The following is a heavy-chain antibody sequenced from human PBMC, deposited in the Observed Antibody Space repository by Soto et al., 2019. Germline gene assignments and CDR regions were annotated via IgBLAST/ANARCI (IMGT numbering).Heavy chain of an antibody. D-gene: IGHD2-15*01. CDR2: IVVGSGNT. V-gene: IGHV1-58*01. CDR3: AADQGYCSGGSCYSGFDY. CDR1: GFTFTSSA. J-gene: IGHJ4*02. Sequence: QMQLVQSGPEVKKPGTSVKVSCKASGFTFTSSALQWVRQARGQRLEWIGWIVVGSGNTNYAQKFQERVTITRDMSTSTAYMELSSLRSEDTAVYYCAADQGYCSGGSCYSGFDYWGQGTLVTVSS.